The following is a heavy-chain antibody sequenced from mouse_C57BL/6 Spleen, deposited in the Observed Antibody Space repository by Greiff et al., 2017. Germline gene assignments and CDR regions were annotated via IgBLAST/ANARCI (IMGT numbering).Heavy chain of an antibody. Sequence: DVHLVESGGGLVKPGGSLKLSCAASGFTFTSYAMSWVRQTPEKRLEWVATISDGGSYTYYHDNVKGRSTITRDKAKNNLYLQMSRLKAEDAAMDYCAREYCGSSYAYYLDYWGQGTTLTVSS. V-gene: IGHV5-4*01. CDR3: AREYCGSSYAYYLDY. CDR2: ISDGGSYT. D-gene: IGHD1-1*01. J-gene: IGHJ2*01. CDR1: GFTFTSYA.